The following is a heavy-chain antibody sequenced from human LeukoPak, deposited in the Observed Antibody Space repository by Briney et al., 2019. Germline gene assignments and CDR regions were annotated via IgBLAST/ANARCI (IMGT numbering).Heavy chain of an antibody. V-gene: IGHV4-34*01. D-gene: IGHD3-10*01. J-gene: IGHJ6*02. Sequence: PSETLSLTCAVYGGSFSGYYWSWIRQPPGKGLEWIGEINHSGSTNYNPSLKSRVTISVDTSKNQFSLKLSSVTAADTAVYYCASFLSRFGELLYQIHYYYGMDVWGQGTTVTVSS. CDR2: INHSGST. CDR3: ASFLSRFGELLYQIHYYYGMDV. CDR1: GGSFSGYY.